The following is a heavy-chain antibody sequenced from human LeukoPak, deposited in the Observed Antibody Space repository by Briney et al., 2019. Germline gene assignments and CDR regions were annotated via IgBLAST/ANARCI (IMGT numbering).Heavy chain of an antibody. CDR3: ARGVGSTAVVDH. J-gene: IGHJ4*02. Sequence: ASVKVSFKASGYTFTGYYIFWMRQAPGQGIEWMGWINPKNGTTKYAQKSQGRVTLTRDTSISTAYMEISRVTYDDTAVYFCARGVGSTAVVDHWGQGTLVTVSS. V-gene: IGHV1-2*02. CDR2: INPKNGTT. CDR1: GYTFTGYY. D-gene: IGHD1-26*01.